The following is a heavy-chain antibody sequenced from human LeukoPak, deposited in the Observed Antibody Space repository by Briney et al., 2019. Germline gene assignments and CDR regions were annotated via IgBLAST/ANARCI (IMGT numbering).Heavy chain of an antibody. V-gene: IGHV4-39*07. D-gene: IGHD3-10*01. Sequence: SETLSLTCTVSGGSISSSSYYWGWIRQPPGKGLEWIGSIYYSGSTYYNPSLKSRVTISVDTSKNQFSLKLSSVTAADTAVYYCAAEALVRGVAFDYWGQGTLVTVSS. CDR2: IYYSGST. CDR3: AAEALVRGVAFDY. CDR1: GGSISSSSYY. J-gene: IGHJ4*02.